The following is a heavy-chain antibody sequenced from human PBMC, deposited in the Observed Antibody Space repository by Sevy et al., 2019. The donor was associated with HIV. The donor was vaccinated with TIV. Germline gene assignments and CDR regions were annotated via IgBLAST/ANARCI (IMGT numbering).Heavy chain of an antibody. CDR1: KFTFSDYY. CDR3: ARVRYNFGQKYFDY. Sequence: GGSLRLSCTASKFTFSDYYMSWIRRAPGKGLEWVSYISSSSTYTNYADSVKGRFTISRDNAKNSLYLQLNSLRVEDTAVYYCARVRYNFGQKYFDYWGQGTLVTVPS. CDR2: ISSSSTYT. D-gene: IGHD5-18*01. V-gene: IGHV3-11*06. J-gene: IGHJ4*02.